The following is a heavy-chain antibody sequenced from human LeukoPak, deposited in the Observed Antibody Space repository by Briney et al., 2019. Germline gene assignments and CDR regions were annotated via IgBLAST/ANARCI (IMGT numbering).Heavy chain of an antibody. CDR1: GFTFSDSA. CDR2: IRSKTNDYAT. CDR3: TNSFSDFWIDP. Sequence: GGSLKLSCAASGFTFSDSAMHWVRQASGKGVEWVGRIRSKTNDYATAYTASMKGRFTISRDDSKNMAYLHMNSLKTEDTAVYYCTNSFSDFWIDPWGRGTLVTVSS. J-gene: IGHJ5*02. V-gene: IGHV3-73*01. D-gene: IGHD3-3*01.